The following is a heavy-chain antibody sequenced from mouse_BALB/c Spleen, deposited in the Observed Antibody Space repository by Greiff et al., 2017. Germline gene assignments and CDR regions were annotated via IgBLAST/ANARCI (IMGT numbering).Heavy chain of an antibody. J-gene: IGHJ2*01. V-gene: IGHV3-2*02. CDR1: GYSITSDYA. Sequence: EVKLQESGPGLVKPSQSLSLTCTVTGYSITSDYAWNWIRQFPGNKLEWMGYISYSGSTSYNPSLKSRISITRDTSKNQFFLQLNSVTTEDTATYYCARSEGYYRYGGYFDYWGQGTTLTVSS. CDR3: ARSEGYYRYGGYFDY. CDR2: ISYSGST. D-gene: IGHD2-14*01.